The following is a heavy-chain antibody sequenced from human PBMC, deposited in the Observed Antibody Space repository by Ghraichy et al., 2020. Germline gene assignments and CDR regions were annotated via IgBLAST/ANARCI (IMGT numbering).Heavy chain of an antibody. D-gene: IGHD6-19*01. CDR3: ARGTVEESSGWFDYYYYYGMDV. V-gene: IGHV3-66*01. Sequence: GALRLSCAASGFTISSNYMSWVRQAPGKGLEWVSVIYSGTSTYYADSVKGRFTISRDNSKNTLYLQMNSLRAEDTAVYYCARGTVEESSGWFDYYYYYGMDVWGQGTTVTVSS. CDR1: GFTISSNY. CDR2: IYSGTST. J-gene: IGHJ6*02.